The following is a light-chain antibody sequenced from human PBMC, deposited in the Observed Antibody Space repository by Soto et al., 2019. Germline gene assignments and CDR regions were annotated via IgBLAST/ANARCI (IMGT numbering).Light chain of an antibody. J-gene: IGKJ5*01. CDR1: QSVSSSD. V-gene: IGKV3D-20*02. CDR2: GAF. CDR3: QQRNIWPPVT. Sequence: EIVLTQSPGTLSLSPGERATLSCRASQSVSSSDLAWYQQKPGQAPRLVIYGAFNRATGIPARFSGSGSGTDFTLTISSLEPEDFAVYYCQQRNIWPPVTFGQGTRLEIK.